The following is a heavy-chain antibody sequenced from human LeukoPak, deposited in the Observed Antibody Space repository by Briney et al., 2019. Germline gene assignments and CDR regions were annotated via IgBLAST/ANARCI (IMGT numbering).Heavy chain of an antibody. V-gene: IGHV3-21*01. Sequence: GGSLRLSCAASGFTFSSYNMNWVRQAPGKGLEWVSSISSSSSYIYYADSVKGRFTISRDNAKNSLYLQMNSLRAEDTAVYYCARLGIGNWFDPWGQGTLVTVSS. CDR1: GFTFSSYN. CDR3: ARLGIGNWFDP. D-gene: IGHD2-21*01. J-gene: IGHJ5*02. CDR2: ISSSSSYI.